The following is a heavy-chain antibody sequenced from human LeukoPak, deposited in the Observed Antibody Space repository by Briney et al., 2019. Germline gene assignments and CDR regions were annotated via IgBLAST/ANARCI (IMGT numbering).Heavy chain of an antibody. CDR2: TYYRSSWYN. V-gene: IGHV6-1*01. CDR1: GDSVSSNSVA. CDR3: ARETSHFDY. Sequence: SQTLSLTCAISGDSVSSNSVAWNWIRQSPSGGLEWLGRTYYRSSWYNDYAVSVKSRITIKPDTSKNQFFLQLNSVTPEDTAVYYCARETSHFDYWGQGTLVTVSS. J-gene: IGHJ4*02.